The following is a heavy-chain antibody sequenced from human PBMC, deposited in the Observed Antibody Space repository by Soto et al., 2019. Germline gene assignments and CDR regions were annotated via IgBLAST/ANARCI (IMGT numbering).Heavy chain of an antibody. D-gene: IGHD3-22*01. CDR2: ISYDGSNK. CDR3: ARESHYYDSSGCFDY. V-gene: IGHV3-30*03. J-gene: IGHJ4*02. CDR1: GFTFSNFG. Sequence: PGGSLRLSCAASGFTFSNFGMHWVRQAPGKGLEWVAVISYDGSNKYYADSVKGRFTISRDNSKNTLYLQMNSLRAEDTAVYYCARESHYYDSSGCFDYWGQGTLVTVSS.